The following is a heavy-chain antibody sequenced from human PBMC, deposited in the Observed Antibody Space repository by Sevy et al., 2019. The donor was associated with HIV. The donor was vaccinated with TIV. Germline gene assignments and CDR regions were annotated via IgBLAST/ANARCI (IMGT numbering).Heavy chain of an antibody. CDR3: ARGYRVSMVQGGDAFDL. CDR2: IYSGGST. D-gene: IGHD3-10*01. V-gene: IGHV3-53*01. Sequence: GGSLRLSCAASGFTVSSNYMSWVRQAPGKELEWVSVIYSGGSTYYADSVKGRFTISRDNSKNTLYLQMNSLRAEDTAVYYCARGYRVSMVQGGDAFDLWGQGTMVTVSS. CDR1: GFTVSSNY. J-gene: IGHJ3*01.